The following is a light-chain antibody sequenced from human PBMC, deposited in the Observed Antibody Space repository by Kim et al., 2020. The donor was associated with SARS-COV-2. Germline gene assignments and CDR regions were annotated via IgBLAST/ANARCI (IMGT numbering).Light chain of an antibody. Sequence: DIQMTQSPSSLSASVGDRVTITCQASQDISNYLNWYQQKPGKAPKLLIYDASNLETGVPSRFSGNGSGTDFTFTISSLQPEDFATYYCQQYDDFPLGFGGGTKVDIK. J-gene: IGKJ4*01. CDR3: QQYDDFPLG. CDR1: QDISNY. V-gene: IGKV1-33*01. CDR2: DAS.